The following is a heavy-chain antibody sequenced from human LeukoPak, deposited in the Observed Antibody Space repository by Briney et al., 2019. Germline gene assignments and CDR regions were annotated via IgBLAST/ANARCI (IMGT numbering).Heavy chain of an antibody. D-gene: IGHD2-21*01. CDR1: GFTFSSYE. CDR3: ARDVVGLGYSDY. CDR2: ISGSGATI. J-gene: IGHJ4*02. V-gene: IGHV3-48*03. Sequence: GGSLRLSCAASGFTFSSYEMNWVRQAPGKGLEWVSYISGSGATIYYADSVKGRFTISRDNAKNSLYLQMNSLRAKDTAVYYCARDVVGLGYSDYWGQGTLVTVSS.